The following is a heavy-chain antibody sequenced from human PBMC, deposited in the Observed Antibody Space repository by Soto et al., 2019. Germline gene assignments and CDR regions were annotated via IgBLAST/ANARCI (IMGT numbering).Heavy chain of an antibody. V-gene: IGHV3-33*01. J-gene: IGHJ4*02. Sequence: GSLRLSCAASGFTFSSYGMHWVRQAPGKGLEWVAVIWYDGSNKYYADSVKGRFTISRDNSKNTLYLQMNSLRAEDTAVYYCATSGYSYPRSGDYFDYWGQGTLVTVSS. CDR3: ATSGYSYPRSGDYFDY. CDR1: GFTFSSYG. D-gene: IGHD5-18*01. CDR2: IWYDGSNK.